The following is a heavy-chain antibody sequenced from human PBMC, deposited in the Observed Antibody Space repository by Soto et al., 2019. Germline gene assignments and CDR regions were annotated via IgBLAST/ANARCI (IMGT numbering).Heavy chain of an antibody. CDR2: ISYDGSNK. Sequence: SLKISCAASGFTFSSYAMHWVRQAPGKGLEWVAVISYDGSNKYYADSVKGRFTISRDNSKNTLYLQMNSLRAEDTAVYYCARGTIGYYDILTGPTKNDHYYLLAVWGQGTTVIVSS. CDR1: GFTFSSYA. D-gene: IGHD3-9*01. V-gene: IGHV3-30-3*01. J-gene: IGHJ6*02. CDR3: ARGTIGYYDILTGPTKNDHYYLLAV.